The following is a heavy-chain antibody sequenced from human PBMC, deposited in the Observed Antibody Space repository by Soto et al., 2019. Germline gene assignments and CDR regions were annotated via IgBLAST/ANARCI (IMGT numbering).Heavy chain of an antibody. V-gene: IGHV1-69*12. CDR3: ARDSVTTVTTDPYNWFDP. CDR1: GGTFSNYA. Sequence: QVQLVQSGAEVKKPGSSVKVSCKASGGTFSNYAISWVRQAPGQGLEWMGGIIPIFGTANYAQKFQGRVTITADESTSTAYMELSSLRSEDTAVYYCARDSVTTVTTDPYNWFDPWGQGTLVTVSS. J-gene: IGHJ5*02. D-gene: IGHD4-17*01. CDR2: IIPIFGTA.